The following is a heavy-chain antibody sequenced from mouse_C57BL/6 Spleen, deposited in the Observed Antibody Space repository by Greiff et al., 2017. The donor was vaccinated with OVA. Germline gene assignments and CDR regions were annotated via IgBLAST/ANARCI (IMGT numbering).Heavy chain of an antibody. CDR1: GYTFTSYW. J-gene: IGHJ2*01. CDR3: ARPLYDYDALYYFDY. Sequence: QVQLQQSGAELVRPGTSVKLSCKASGYTFTSYWMHWVKQRPGQGLEWIGVIDPSDSYTNYNQKFKGKATLTVDKSSSTAYMQLSSLTSKYAAVYYYARPLYDYDALYYFDYWGQGTTLTVSS. D-gene: IGHD2-4*01. V-gene: IGHV1-59*01. CDR2: IDPSDSYT.